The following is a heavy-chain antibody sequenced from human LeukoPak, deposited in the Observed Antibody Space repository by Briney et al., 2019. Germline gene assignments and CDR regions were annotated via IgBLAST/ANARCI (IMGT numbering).Heavy chain of an antibody. CDR3: ASLGIAAAGTIDY. D-gene: IGHD6-13*01. V-gene: IGHV3-21*01. Sequence: GGSLRPSCAASGFTFSSYSMNWVRQAPGKGLEWVSSISSSSSYIYYADSVKGRFTISRDNAKNSLYLQMNSLRAEDTAVYYCASLGIAAAGTIDYWGQGTLVTVSS. CDR1: GFTFSSYS. CDR2: ISSSSSYI. J-gene: IGHJ4*02.